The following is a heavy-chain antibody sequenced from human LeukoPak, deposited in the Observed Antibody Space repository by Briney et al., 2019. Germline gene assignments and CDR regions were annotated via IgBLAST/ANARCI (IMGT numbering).Heavy chain of an antibody. CDR3: VVYKYILSWSAFDF. Sequence: GGSLRLSCAISGFTSTTAWMTWVRQAPGKGLEWVADIRQDGSDKYYVDSVKGRFIISRDNAKKSVSLHMNNLRVEDTAVYYCVVYKYILSWSAFDFWAEGQWSPSLQ. CDR1: GFTSTTAW. D-gene: IGHD6-13*01. V-gene: IGHV3-7*01. J-gene: IGHJ3*01. CDR2: IRQDGSDK.